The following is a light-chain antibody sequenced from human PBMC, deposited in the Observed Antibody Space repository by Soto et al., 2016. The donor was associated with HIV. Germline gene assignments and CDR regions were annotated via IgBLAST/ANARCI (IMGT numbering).Light chain of an antibody. J-gene: IGKJ1*01. V-gene: IGKV1-5*03. CDR2: KAS. CDR3: HQYHTYWT. Sequence: DIQMTQSPSTLSASVGDRVTITCRASQCIDNWLAWSQQKPGKAPKLLIYKASILQTGVPSRFSGTGYGTEFTLTISGLQPDDFATYYCHQYHTYWTFGQGTKVDIK. CDR1: QCIDNW.